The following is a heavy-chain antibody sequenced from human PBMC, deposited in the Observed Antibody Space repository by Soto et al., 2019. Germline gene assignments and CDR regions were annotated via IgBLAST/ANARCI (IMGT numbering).Heavy chain of an antibody. CDR1: GGSISSSSYY. V-gene: IGHV4-39*01. CDR2: IYYSGST. D-gene: IGHD3-9*01. CDR3: ARTTLRYFDWLPDMGMDV. J-gene: IGHJ6*02. Sequence: TSETLSLTCTVSGGSISSSSYYWGWIRQPPGKGLEWIGSIYYSGSTYYNPSLKSRVTISVDTSKNQFSLKLSSVTAADTAVYYCARTTLRYFDWLPDMGMDVWGQGTTVTVSS.